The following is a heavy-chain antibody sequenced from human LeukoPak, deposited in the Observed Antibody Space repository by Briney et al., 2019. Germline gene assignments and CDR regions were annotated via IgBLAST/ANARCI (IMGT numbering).Heavy chain of an antibody. CDR3: ARRRLGYYFDY. Sequence: SETLSLSCGVYGGSFSGYYWSWIRQPPGKGLEWIGEINPRGSTNYNPSLKSRVTLSADTSKNQFPLTLNSVTAADTAVYYCARRRLGYYFDYWGQGTLVTVSS. J-gene: IGHJ4*02. CDR1: GGSFSGYY. CDR2: INPRGST. D-gene: IGHD5-24*01. V-gene: IGHV4-34*01.